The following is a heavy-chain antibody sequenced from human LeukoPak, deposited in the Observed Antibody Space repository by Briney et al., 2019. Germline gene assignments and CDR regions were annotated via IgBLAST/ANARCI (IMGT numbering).Heavy chain of an antibody. D-gene: IGHD6-19*01. CDR3: ARARAVAGPDAFDI. CDR1: GFTFSGYS. V-gene: IGHV3-21*06. Sequence: GGSLRLSCAASGFTFSGYSMNWVRQAPGKGLEWVSAISSSSRYIYYADSVTGRFTISRDNAKNSLYLQMNGLRAEDTAVYYCARARAVAGPDAFDIWGQGTMVTVSS. CDR2: ISSSSRYI. J-gene: IGHJ3*02.